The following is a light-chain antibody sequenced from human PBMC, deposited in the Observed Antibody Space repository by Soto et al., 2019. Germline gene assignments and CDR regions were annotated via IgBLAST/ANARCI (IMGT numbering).Light chain of an antibody. J-gene: IGKJ4*01. CDR2: WAS. CDR3: QQYYGTPLT. Sequence: DIVLTQSPDSLSVSLGERATIDCKSSRSLLYSSNHKNYLAWYQHKPGQPPRLLINWASARESGVPDRFSGAGSRTDFTLTISSLQAEDVAVYFCQQYYGTPLTFGGGTKVEIK. V-gene: IGKV4-1*01. CDR1: RSLLYSSNHKNY.